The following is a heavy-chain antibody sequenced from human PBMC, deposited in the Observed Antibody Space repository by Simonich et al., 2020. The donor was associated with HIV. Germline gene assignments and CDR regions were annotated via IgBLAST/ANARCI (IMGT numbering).Heavy chain of an antibody. CDR3: ARLTAGGLGEYFQH. CDR1: GGSFSGYY. D-gene: IGHD6-13*01. CDR2: INPSGSN. Sequence: QVQLQQWGAGLLKPSETLSLTCAVYGGSFSGYYWSWIRQPPGKGLGWIGEINPSGSNNDNPSLKSRVTISVDTSKNQFSLKLSSVTAADTAVYYCARLTAGGLGEYFQHWGQGTLVTVSS. V-gene: IGHV4-34*01. J-gene: IGHJ1*01.